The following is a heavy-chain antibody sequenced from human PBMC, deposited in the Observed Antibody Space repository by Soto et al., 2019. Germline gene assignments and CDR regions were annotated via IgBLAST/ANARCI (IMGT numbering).Heavy chain of an antibody. CDR1: VGFGNSNTHS. J-gene: IGHJ5*02. CDR3: ARGGRIAARPDWFDP. D-gene: IGHD6-6*01. CDR2: IYSGGST. Sequence: PSETLSLTGTVSVGFGNSNTHSWSWILQTPGKRLEWIGFIYSGGSTKNPSLRSRVTMSVDTSKNQFSLKLRSVIVADTAVYYCARGGRIAARPDWFDPWGQGTLVTVLL. V-gene: IGHV4-61*01.